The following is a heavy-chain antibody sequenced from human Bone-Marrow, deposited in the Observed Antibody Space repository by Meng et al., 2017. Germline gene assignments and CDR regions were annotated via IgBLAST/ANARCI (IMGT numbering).Heavy chain of an antibody. J-gene: IGHJ4*02. CDR1: GASVSSGYW. CDR3: AASSGWYRIDS. CDR2: FHHSGTT. Sequence: VQLQGSGPGLVKPSGTLFLTCGVSGASVSSGYWWTWVRQPPGKGLEWIGEFHHSGTTNYNPSLRSRVTISVDTSKNQFSLRLTSVTAADTAVYYCAASSGWYRIDSWGQGTLVTVSS. D-gene: IGHD6-19*01. V-gene: IGHV4-4*02.